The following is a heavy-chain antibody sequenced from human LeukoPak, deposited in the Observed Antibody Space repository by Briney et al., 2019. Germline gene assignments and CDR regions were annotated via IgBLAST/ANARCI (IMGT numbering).Heavy chain of an antibody. CDR2: INAGNGNT. V-gene: IGHV1-3*01. CDR3: ARDQGPRYFDY. Sequence: ASVKVSCKASGYIFTSYAMHWVRQAPGQRLEWMGWINAGNGNTKYSQKFQGRVTMTRDTSTSTVYMELSSLRSEDTAIYYCARDQGPRYFDYWGQGTLVTVSS. J-gene: IGHJ4*02. CDR1: GYIFTSYA.